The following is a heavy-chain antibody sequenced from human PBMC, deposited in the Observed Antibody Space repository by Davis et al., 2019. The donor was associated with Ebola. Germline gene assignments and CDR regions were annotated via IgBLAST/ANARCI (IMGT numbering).Heavy chain of an antibody. V-gene: IGHV1-69*13. CDR1: GGTLTSYA. CDR3: AHLGPQRYCSGGGCHGYLDY. D-gene: IGHD2-15*01. Sequence: AASVKVSCKAVGGTLTSYAMTWVRQAPGQGLEWMGGIIPVFRTANYAQKFQGRVTITADESTRTAYMELNGLSSEDTAVYYCAHLGPQRYCSGGGCHGYLDYWGQGTLVTVSS. J-gene: IGHJ4*02. CDR2: IIPVFRTA.